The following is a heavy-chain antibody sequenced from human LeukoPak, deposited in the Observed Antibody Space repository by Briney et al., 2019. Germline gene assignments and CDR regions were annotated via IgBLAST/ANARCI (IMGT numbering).Heavy chain of an antibody. J-gene: IGHJ6*02. CDR1: GFTFGDYA. D-gene: IGHD3-10*01. CDR3: TTSGSYYYYYYGMDV. CDR2: IRSKAYGGTT. V-gene: IGHV3-49*04. Sequence: GGSERLSCTASGFTFGDYAMSWVRQAPGKGLEGVGFIRSKAYGGTTEYAASVKGRFAISRDDSKSIAYLQMNSLKTEDTAVYYCTTSGSYYYYYYGMDVWGQGTTVTVSS.